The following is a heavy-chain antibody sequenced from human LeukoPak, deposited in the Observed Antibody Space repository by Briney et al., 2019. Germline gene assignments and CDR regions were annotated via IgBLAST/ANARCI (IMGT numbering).Heavy chain of an antibody. CDR2: ISSSGSTI. CDR1: GFTFSSHE. D-gene: IGHD1-26*01. V-gene: IGHV3-48*03. Sequence: GGSLRLSCAASGFTFSSHEMNWVRQAPGKGLEWVSYISSSGSTIYYADSVKGRFTISRDNAKNSLYLQMNSLRAEDTAVYYCARDRSGSFDYWGQGTLVTVSS. CDR3: ARDRSGSFDY. J-gene: IGHJ4*02.